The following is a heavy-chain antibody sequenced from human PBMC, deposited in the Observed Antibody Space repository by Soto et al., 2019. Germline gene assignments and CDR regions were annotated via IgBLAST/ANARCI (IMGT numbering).Heavy chain of an antibody. CDR3: AKSSGGGTVTTYYY. D-gene: IGHD4-17*01. Sequence: EVQLLESGGGLVQPGGSLRLSCAASGFTFSSYAMSWVRQAPGKGLEWVSAISGRGGSTYYADSVKGRFTISRDNSKNTLYLQMNSLRAEDTAVYYCAKSSGGGTVTTYYYWGQGTLVTVSS. CDR1: GFTFSSYA. J-gene: IGHJ4*02. V-gene: IGHV3-23*01. CDR2: ISGRGGST.